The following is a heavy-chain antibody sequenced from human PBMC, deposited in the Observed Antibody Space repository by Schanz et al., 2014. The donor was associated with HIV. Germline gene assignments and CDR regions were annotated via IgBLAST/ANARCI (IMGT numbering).Heavy chain of an antibody. CDR1: GFSFRTFG. V-gene: IGHV3-33*08. Sequence: QVQLVESGGGVVQPGRSLRLSCAGSGFSFRTFGMHWVRQAPGKGLEWVALIYYDGTNKYYTDSVKGRFTISRDNSKNTLYLQMNSLRADDTSVYYCARGFQGFDYWGQGTLVTVSS. D-gene: IGHD3-10*01. J-gene: IGHJ4*02. CDR3: ARGFQGFDY. CDR2: IYYDGTNK.